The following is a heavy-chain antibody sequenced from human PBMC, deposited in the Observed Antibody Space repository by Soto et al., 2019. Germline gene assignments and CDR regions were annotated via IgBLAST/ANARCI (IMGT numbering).Heavy chain of an antibody. D-gene: IGHD5-18*01. V-gene: IGHV4-39*02. J-gene: IGHJ4*02. CDR2: IYYSGST. CDR1: GGSISSSSYY. Sequence: SETLSLTCTVSGGSISSSSYYWGWIRQPPGKGLEWIGSIYYSGSTYYNPSLKSRVTISVDTSKNQFSLKLSSVTAADTAVYYCARDLWLANYDYWGQGTLVTVSS. CDR3: ARDLWLANYDY.